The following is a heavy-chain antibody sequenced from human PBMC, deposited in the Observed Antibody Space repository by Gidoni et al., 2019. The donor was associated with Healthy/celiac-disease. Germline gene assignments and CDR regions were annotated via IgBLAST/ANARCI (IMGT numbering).Heavy chain of an antibody. J-gene: IGHJ4*02. CDR1: GYTFTSYD. CDR2: MNPNSGNT. V-gene: IGHV1-8*01. Sequence: QVQLVQSGAEVKKPGASVKVSCKASGYTFTSYDINWVRQATGQGLEWMGWMNPNSGNTGYAQKFQGRVTMTRNTSISTAYMELSSLRSEDTAVYYCARGAYYDFWSGYFGLASRPETDYWGQGTLVTVSS. CDR3: ARGAYYDFWSGYFGLASRPETDY. D-gene: IGHD3-3*01.